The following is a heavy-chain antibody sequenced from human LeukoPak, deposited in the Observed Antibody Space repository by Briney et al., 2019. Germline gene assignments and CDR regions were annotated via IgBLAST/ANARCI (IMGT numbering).Heavy chain of an antibody. J-gene: IGHJ4*02. CDR3: AKVPIGSWANPFFDS. V-gene: IGHV3-9*01. Sequence: PGGSLRLSCAASGFTFDDYAMHWVRHAPGKGLEWVSGITWSSGTIDYADSVKGRFTISRDDAKNSLYLQMNSLRVEDTALYYCAKVPIGSWANPFFDSWGQGTLVTVSS. D-gene: IGHD6-13*01. CDR1: GFTFDDYA. CDR2: ITWSSGTI.